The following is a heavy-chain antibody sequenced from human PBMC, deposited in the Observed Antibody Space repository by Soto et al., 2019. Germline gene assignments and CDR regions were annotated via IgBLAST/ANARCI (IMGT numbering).Heavy chain of an antibody. CDR2: ISSNGGST. CDR1: GFTFSSYA. J-gene: IGHJ6*03. V-gene: IGHV3-64*01. CDR3: ARDLVTTSRGDYYYYYMYV. D-gene: IGHD4-4*01. Sequence: GGSRRLSCAASGFTFSSYARHWVRQAPGKGLEYVSAISSNGGSTYYANSVKGRFTISRDNSKNTLYLQMGSLRAEDMAVYYCARDLVTTSRGDYYYYYMYVCGQRTTVTVSS.